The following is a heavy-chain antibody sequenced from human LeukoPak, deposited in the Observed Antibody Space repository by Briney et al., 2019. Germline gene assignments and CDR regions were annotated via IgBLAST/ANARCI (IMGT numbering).Heavy chain of an antibody. CDR3: ARLSPPATTVTTETLDYYYGMDV. Sequence: PSETLSLTCTVSGGSISSSSYYWGWIRQPPGKGLEWIGSIYYSGSTYYNPSLKSRVTISVDTSKNQFSLKLSSVTAADTAVYYCARLSPPATTVTTETLDYYYGMDVWGQGTTVTVSS. V-gene: IGHV4-39*07. CDR1: GGSISSSSYY. J-gene: IGHJ6*02. CDR2: IYYSGST. D-gene: IGHD4-17*01.